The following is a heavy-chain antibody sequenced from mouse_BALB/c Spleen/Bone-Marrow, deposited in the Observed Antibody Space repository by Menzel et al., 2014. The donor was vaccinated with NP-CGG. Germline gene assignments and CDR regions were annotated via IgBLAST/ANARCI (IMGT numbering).Heavy chain of an antibody. D-gene: IGHD2-3*01. V-gene: IGHV5-12*02. CDR3: ARHDGYRTWFAY. Sequence: EVKLVESGGGLVQPGGSLKLSCATSGFTFSDYYMYWVRQTPEKRLEWVAYISNGGGSTYYPDTVKGRFTISRDNAKNTLYLQMSRLKSEDTAMYYCARHDGYRTWFAYWGQGTLATVSA. J-gene: IGHJ3*01. CDR1: GFTFSDYY. CDR2: ISNGGGST.